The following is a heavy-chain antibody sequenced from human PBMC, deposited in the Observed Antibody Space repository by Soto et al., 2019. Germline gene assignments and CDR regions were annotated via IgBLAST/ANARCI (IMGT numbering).Heavy chain of an antibody. Sequence: GASVKVSCKASGYSFNSYGISWVRQAPGQGLEWLGWISPYDDNTKYAQSLQGRVTMTTDTSTRTAYMELRSLRSDDTAVYYCARGGYYDSSGSRNYHYYGMDAWGQGTTVTVSS. CDR2: ISPYDDNT. D-gene: IGHD3-22*01. V-gene: IGHV1-18*01. CDR3: ARGGYYDSSGSRNYHYYGMDA. CDR1: GYSFNSYG. J-gene: IGHJ6*02.